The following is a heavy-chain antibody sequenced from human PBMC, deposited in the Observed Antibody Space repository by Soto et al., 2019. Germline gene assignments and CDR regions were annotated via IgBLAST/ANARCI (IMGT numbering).Heavy chain of an antibody. Sequence: VGSLRLFCVASGFSFSSYWMHWVRQAPGKGLVWVSRLNTDGSSTIYADSVKGRFTISRDNAKNTLYLQINSLRAEDTAVYYCAREALGALGYWGQGTPVTVSS. J-gene: IGHJ4*02. CDR3: AREALGALGY. CDR2: LNTDGSST. V-gene: IGHV3-74*01. D-gene: IGHD1-26*01. CDR1: GFSFSSYW.